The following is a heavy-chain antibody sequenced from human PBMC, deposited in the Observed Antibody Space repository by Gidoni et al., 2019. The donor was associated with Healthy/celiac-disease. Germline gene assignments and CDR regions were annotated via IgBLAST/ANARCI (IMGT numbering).Heavy chain of an antibody. J-gene: IGHJ6*02. D-gene: IGHD3-10*01. CDR2: IYYSGST. CDR3: ASIFYSGLWFGERPYGMDV. V-gene: IGHV4-39*01. CDR1: GGSISSSSYY. Sequence: QLQLQESGPGLVKPSETLSLTCTVSGGSISSSSYYWGWIRQPPGKGLEWIGSIYYSGSTYYNPSLKSRVTISVDTSKNQFSLKLSSVTAADTAVYYCASIFYSGLWFGERPYGMDVWGQGTTVAVSS.